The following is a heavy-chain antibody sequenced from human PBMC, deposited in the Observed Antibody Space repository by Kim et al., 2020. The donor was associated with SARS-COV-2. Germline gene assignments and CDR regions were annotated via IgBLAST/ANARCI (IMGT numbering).Heavy chain of an antibody. D-gene: IGHD4-17*01. J-gene: IGHJ6*02. CDR1: GFTFDDYA. V-gene: IGHV3-43*02. CDR3: AKDLGDYRIEYGMDV. CDR2: ISGDGGST. Sequence: GGSLRLSCAASGFTFDDYAMHWVRQAPGKGLEWVSLISGDGGSTFYADSVKGRFTISRDNSNNSLYLQLNSLRTEDTAFYYCAKDLGDYRIEYGMDVWG.